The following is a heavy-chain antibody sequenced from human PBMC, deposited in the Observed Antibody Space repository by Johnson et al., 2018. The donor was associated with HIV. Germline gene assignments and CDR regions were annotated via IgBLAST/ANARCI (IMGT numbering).Heavy chain of an antibody. CDR1: GFTFSSYW. D-gene: IGHD2-2*02. CDR3: ARDDTEADGAFDI. J-gene: IGHJ3*02. Sequence: VQLVESGGGLVKPGGSLRLSCAASGFTFSSYWMSWVRQAPGKGLEWVANIKQDGSEKYYVDSVKGRFTISRDNAKNSLYLQLNSLRAEDTAVYYGARDDTEADGAFDIWGQGTMVTVSS. CDR2: IKQDGSEK. V-gene: IGHV3-7*01.